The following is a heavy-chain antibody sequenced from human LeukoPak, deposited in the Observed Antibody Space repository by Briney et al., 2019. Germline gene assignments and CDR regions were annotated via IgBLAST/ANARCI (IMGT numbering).Heavy chain of an antibody. D-gene: IGHD3-3*01. CDR2: ISSRSSFK. CDR3: AKDGGYWSDYSYFDY. J-gene: IGHJ4*02. V-gene: IGHV3-21*06. Sequence: GGSLRLSCAASGFTLSSHRMDWVRQAPGKWLEWVSSISSRSSFKDYADSVKGRFTISRDNAKNLLYLQMNSLRAEDKAVYFCAKDGGYWSDYSYFDYWGQGTQVSVSS. CDR1: GFTLSSHR.